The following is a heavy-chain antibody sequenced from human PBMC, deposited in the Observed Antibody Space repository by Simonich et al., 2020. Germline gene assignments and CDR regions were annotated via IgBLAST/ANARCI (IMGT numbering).Heavy chain of an antibody. CDR2: SNPGGGST. J-gene: IGHJ4*02. V-gene: IGHV1-46*03. CDR1: GYTFTSYY. CDR3: ARRHSSSRTFDY. D-gene: IGHD6-6*01. Sequence: QVQLVQSGAEVKKPGASVKVSCKASGYTFTSYYMHWVRQAPGQGLEWMGMSNPGGGSTSYAQKFQGRVTRTRDTSTSTVYMERSSLRSEDTAVYYCARRHSSSRTFDYWGQGTLVTVSS.